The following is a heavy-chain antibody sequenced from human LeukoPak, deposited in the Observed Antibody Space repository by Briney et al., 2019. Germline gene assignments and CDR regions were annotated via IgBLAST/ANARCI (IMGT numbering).Heavy chain of an antibody. CDR2: ISAYNGNT. Sequence: ASVKVSCKASGYTFTSYGISWVRQAPGQGLEWMGWISAYNGNTNYAQKLQGRVTMTTDTSTSTAYMELRSLRSDDPAVYYCARVVPMVKGVNYYYYYMDVWGKGTTVTVSS. CDR1: GYTFTSYG. V-gene: IGHV1-18*01. CDR3: ARVVPMVKGVNYYYYYMDV. D-gene: IGHD5-18*01. J-gene: IGHJ6*03.